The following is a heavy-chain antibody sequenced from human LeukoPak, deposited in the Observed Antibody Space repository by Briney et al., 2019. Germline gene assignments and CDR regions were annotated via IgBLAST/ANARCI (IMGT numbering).Heavy chain of an antibody. CDR2: INHSGST. J-gene: IGHJ4*02. V-gene: IGHV4-34*01. CDR1: GGSFSGYY. Sequence: SETLSLTCAVYGGSFSGYYWSWIRQPPGKGLEWIGEINHSGSTNYNPSLKSRVTISVDTSKNQFSLKLSSVTAADTAVHYCARGRDFWSRDFDYWSQGTLVTVSS. CDR3: ARGRDFWSRDFDY. D-gene: IGHD3-3*01.